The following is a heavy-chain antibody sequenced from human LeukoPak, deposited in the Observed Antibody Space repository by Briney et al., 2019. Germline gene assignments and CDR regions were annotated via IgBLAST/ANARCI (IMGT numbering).Heavy chain of an antibody. CDR3: AKNRGGTYKYYMDV. V-gene: IGHV3-23*01. J-gene: IGHJ6*03. Sequence: PGGSLRLSCAASGFTLHNYAMSWVRQAPGMGLEWLSYVSGSGGATYYAASVKGRFTISRDNSKNTVYLQMGSLRAEDTAVYYCAKNRGGTYKYYMDVWGNGTTVTVSS. CDR2: VSGSGGAT. CDR1: GFTLHNYA. D-gene: IGHD1-1*01.